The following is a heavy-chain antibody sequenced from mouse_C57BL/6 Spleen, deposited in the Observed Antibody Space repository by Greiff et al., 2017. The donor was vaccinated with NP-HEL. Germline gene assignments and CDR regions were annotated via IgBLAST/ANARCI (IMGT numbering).Heavy chain of an antibody. D-gene: IGHD2-4*01. Sequence: QVQLQQPGAELVKPGASVKLSCKASRYTFTSYWMHWVKQRPGQGLEWIGMIHPNSGSTNYNEKFKSKATLTVDKSSSTAYMQLSSLTSEDSAVYYCARDYDYSFFDYWGQGTTLTVAS. CDR3: ARDYDYSFFDY. CDR2: IHPNSGST. J-gene: IGHJ2*01. V-gene: IGHV1-64*01. CDR1: RYTFTSYW.